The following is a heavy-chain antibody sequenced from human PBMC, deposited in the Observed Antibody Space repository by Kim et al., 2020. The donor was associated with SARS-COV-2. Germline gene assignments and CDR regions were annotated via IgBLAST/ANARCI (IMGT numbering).Heavy chain of an antibody. J-gene: IGHJ3*02. Sequence: GGSLRLSCAASGFTFSSYWMHWVRQAPGKGLVWVSRINSDGSSTSYADSVKGRFTISRDNAKNTLYLQMNSLRAEDTAVYYCAREANLGITGTTGAFDIWGQGTMVTVSS. D-gene: IGHD1-20*01. V-gene: IGHV3-74*01. CDR1: GFTFSSYW. CDR3: AREANLGITGTTGAFDI. CDR2: INSDGSST.